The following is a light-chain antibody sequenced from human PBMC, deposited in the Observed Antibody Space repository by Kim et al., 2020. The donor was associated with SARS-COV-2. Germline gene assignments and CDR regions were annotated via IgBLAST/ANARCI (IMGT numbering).Light chain of an antibody. CDR3: SAWDSSLSAWV. CDR1: SNNVGNEG. CDR2: RNN. V-gene: IGLV10-54*01. J-gene: IGLJ3*02. Sequence: RQTDTLTCTGNSNNVGNEGVAWLQQHQGHPPKLLSCRNNNRPSGISERFSASRSGNTASLTITGLQPEDEADYYCSAWDSSLSAWVFGGGTQLTVL.